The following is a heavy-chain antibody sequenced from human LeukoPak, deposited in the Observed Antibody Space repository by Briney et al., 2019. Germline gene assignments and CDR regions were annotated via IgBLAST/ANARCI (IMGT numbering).Heavy chain of an antibody. D-gene: IGHD3-22*01. CDR3: AKDSYDRSGYYYYYFAY. J-gene: IGHJ4*02. V-gene: IGHV3-30*18. CDR1: GFTFSSSG. Sequence: GGSRLSCAASGFTFSSSGMHWVRQAPGKGLEWVAVMSYDGSNKYYADSVKGRFTISRDNSKNTLYLQMNSLRAGDTAVYYCAKDSYDRSGYYYYYFAYWGQGTQVTVSS. CDR2: MSYDGSNK.